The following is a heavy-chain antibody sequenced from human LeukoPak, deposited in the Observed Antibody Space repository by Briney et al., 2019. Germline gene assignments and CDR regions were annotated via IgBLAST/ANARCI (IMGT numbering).Heavy chain of an antibody. Sequence: PGGSLRLSCAASGFRFSNYEMDLVRQAPGKGLEWVSYISIGGDTRHYADSVKGRFTISRGNAKNSVYLQMNSLRAEDTAVYFCASLWELTMAWGQGTLVTVSS. CDR1: GFRFSNYE. D-gene: IGHD3-16*01. CDR2: ISIGGDTR. J-gene: IGHJ5*02. V-gene: IGHV3-48*03. CDR3: ASLWELTMA.